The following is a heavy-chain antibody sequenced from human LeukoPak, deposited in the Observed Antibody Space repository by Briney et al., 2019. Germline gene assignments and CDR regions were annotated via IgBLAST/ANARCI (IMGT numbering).Heavy chain of an antibody. V-gene: IGHV3-30-3*01. D-gene: IGHD1-26*01. Sequence: PGGSLRLSCAASGFTFRSYAMHWVRQAPGKGLEWVAVISNDGSSEYYGDSVKGRFTISRDNSKDTLYLQMSSLRAEDTAVYYCARSGYSGRFPAYFDYWGQETLVTVSS. CDR1: GFTFRSYA. CDR3: ARSGYSGRFPAYFDY. CDR2: ISNDGSSE. J-gene: IGHJ4*02.